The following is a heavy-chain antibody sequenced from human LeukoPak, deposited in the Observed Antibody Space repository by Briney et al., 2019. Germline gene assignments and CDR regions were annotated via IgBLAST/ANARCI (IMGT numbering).Heavy chain of an antibody. CDR2: INSDGGTT. CDR1: GFTFGTYW. V-gene: IGHV3-74*01. CDR3: AKTSPPYFDWAPVDN. Sequence: PGGSLRLSCGASGFTFGTYWMHWVRQAPGKGLVWVSGINSDGGTTTYADSVKGRFTISRDNAKNTLYLQMNSLRPEDTAVYYCAKTSPPYFDWAPVDNWGQGTLVTVSS. J-gene: IGHJ4*02. D-gene: IGHD3-9*01.